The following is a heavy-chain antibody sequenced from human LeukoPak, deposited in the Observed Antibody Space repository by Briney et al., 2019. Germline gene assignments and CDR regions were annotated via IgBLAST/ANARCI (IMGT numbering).Heavy chain of an antibody. CDR3: ARGRLRATTGFYYFDY. V-gene: IGHV4-34*01. CDR1: GGSFSGYY. CDR2: INHSGST. D-gene: IGHD1-26*01. Sequence: PSETLSLTCAVYGGSFSGYYWSWIRQPPGKGLEWIGEINHSGSTNYNPSLKSRVTISVATSKNQFSLKLSSVTAADTAVYYCARGRLRATTGFYYFDYWGQGTLVTVSS. J-gene: IGHJ4*02.